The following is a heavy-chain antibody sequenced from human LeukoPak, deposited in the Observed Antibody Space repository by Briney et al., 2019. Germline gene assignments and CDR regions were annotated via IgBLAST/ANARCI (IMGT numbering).Heavy chain of an antibody. V-gene: IGHV3-48*02. Sequence: GGSLRLSCAASGFTFSSYDMNWVRQAPGEGLEWVSYISSSSSTTYYADSVKGRFTISRDNAKNSLYLQVDSLRDEDTAVYYCARVRYNYYEMDVWGQGTTVTVSS. CDR3: ARVRYNYYEMDV. J-gene: IGHJ6*02. CDR2: ISSSSSTT. CDR1: GFTFSSYD.